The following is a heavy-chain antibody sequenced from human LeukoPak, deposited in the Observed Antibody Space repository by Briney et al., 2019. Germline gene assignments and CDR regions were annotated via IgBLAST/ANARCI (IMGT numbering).Heavy chain of an antibody. CDR2: ISYDGSNK. Sequence: GGSLRLSCAASGFTFSSYAMHWVRQAPGKGLEWVAVISYDGSNKYYADSVKGRFTISRDNAKNTLYLQMNSLRAEDTAVYYCARAIWFGELFDWFDPWGQGTLVTGSS. CDR3: ARAIWFGELFDWFDP. D-gene: IGHD3-10*01. J-gene: IGHJ5*02. CDR1: GFTFSSYA. V-gene: IGHV3-30*04.